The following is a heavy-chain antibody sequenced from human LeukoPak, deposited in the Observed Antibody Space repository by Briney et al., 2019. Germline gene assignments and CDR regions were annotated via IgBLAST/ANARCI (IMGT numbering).Heavy chain of an antibody. CDR2: IYTSGST. V-gene: IGHV4-61*02. CDR3: AREVTIFGVVTDDAFDI. CDR1: GGSISSGSYY. J-gene: IGHJ3*02. D-gene: IGHD3-3*01. Sequence: PSKTLSLTCTVSGGSISSGSYYWSWIRQPAGKGLEWIGRIYTSGSTNYNPSLKSRVTISVDTSKNQFSLKLSSVTAADTAVYYCAREVTIFGVVTDDAFDIWGQGTMVTVSS.